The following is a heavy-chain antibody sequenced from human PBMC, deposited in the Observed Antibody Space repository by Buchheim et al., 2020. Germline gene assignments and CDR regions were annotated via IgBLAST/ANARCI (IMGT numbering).Heavy chain of an antibody. Sequence: QVQLEESGPRVVKPSQTLSLTCTVSGASFGSGFYYWSWLRQSPGKGLEWLGYIYFSGSTYYNPSLGGRVAISVDTSKYQFSLTLTSVTAAETAVYYCARGGIMISEVVYPILESWGQGT. CDR3: ARGGIMISEVVYPILES. CDR1: GASFGSGFYY. CDR2: IYFSGST. J-gene: IGHJ4*02. V-gene: IGHV4-30-4*01. D-gene: IGHD3-3*01.